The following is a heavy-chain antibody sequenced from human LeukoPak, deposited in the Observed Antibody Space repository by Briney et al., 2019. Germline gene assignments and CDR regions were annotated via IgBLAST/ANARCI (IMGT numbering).Heavy chain of an antibody. CDR1: GFTFSSYG. Sequence: GRSLRLSCAASGFTFSSYGMHWVRQAPGKGLEWVAVIWYDGSNKYYADSVKGRFTISRDNSKNTLYLQMNSLRAEDTAVYYCARHSSGWYLFFDYWGQGTLVTVSS. D-gene: IGHD6-19*01. J-gene: IGHJ4*02. CDR3: ARHSSGWYLFFDY. V-gene: IGHV3-33*01. CDR2: IWYDGSNK.